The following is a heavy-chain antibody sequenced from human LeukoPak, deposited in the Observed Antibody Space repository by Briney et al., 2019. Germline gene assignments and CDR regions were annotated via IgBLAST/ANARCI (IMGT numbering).Heavy chain of an antibody. CDR2: ISTGGSPI. Sequence: PGGSLRLSCTASGFTFRNYEMNWVRQAPGRGLEWVSYISTGGSPIYYADSVKGRFTISRDNAKNSLYLQMNSLRAEDTAVYYCARGHQLSDYWGQGTLVTVSS. D-gene: IGHD2-2*01. CDR3: ARGHQLSDY. J-gene: IGHJ4*02. CDR1: GFTFRNYE. V-gene: IGHV3-48*03.